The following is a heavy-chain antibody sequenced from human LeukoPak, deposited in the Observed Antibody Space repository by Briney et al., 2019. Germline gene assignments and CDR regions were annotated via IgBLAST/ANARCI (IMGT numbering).Heavy chain of an antibody. J-gene: IGHJ4*02. CDR3: ARDRGTERYYYGSGSYYNSYYFDY. V-gene: IGHV1-18*01. CDR2: ISAYNGNT. D-gene: IGHD3-10*01. CDR1: GFTFTSYG. Sequence: ASVKVSCKASGFTFTSYGISWVRQAPGQGLEWMGWISAYNGNTNYAQKLQGRVTMTTDTSTSTAYMELRSLRSDDTAVYYCARDRGTERYYYGSGSYYNSYYFDYWGQGTLVTVSS.